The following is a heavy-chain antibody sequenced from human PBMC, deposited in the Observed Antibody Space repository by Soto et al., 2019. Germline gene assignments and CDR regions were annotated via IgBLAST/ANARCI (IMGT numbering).Heavy chain of an antibody. D-gene: IGHD4-4*01. CDR1: GGSISSYY. Sequence: ETLSLTCTVSGGSISSYYWSWIRQPPGKGLEWIGYIYYSGSTNYNPSLKSRVTISVDTSKNQFSLKLSSVTAADTAVYYCARQDDYSNHPGDFDYWGQGTLVTVSS. V-gene: IGHV4-59*08. CDR2: IYYSGST. CDR3: ARQDDYSNHPGDFDY. J-gene: IGHJ4*02.